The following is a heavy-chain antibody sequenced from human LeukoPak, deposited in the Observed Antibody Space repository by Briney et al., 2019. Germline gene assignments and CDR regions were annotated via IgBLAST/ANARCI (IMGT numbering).Heavy chain of an antibody. J-gene: IGHJ4*02. CDR2: ISSSGSTI. D-gene: IGHD5-24*01. CDR1: GFTFSDYY. Sequence: GGSLRLSCAASGFTFSDYYMSWIRQAPGKGLEWVSYISSSGSTIYYADSVKGRFTISRDNSQNTLYLQMDSLRADDTAVYYCASSLLATMGPLFYWGLGALVTVSS. V-gene: IGHV3-11*01. CDR3: ASSLLATMGPLFY.